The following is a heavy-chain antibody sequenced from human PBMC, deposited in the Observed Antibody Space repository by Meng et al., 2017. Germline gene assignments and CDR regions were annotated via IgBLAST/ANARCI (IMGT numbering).Heavy chain of an antibody. Sequence: QSTWKEAGPTLVKPTQTLTLTCTFSGFSLSTSGVGVGWIRQPPGKALEWLALIYWDDDKRYSPSLKSRLTITKDTSKNQVVLTMTNMDPVDTATYYCAHRRGDSREGWFDPWGQGTLVTVSS. CDR2: IYWDDDK. D-gene: IGHD2-21*02. J-gene: IGHJ5*02. CDR3: AHRRGDSREGWFDP. V-gene: IGHV2-5*02. CDR1: GFSLSTSGVG.